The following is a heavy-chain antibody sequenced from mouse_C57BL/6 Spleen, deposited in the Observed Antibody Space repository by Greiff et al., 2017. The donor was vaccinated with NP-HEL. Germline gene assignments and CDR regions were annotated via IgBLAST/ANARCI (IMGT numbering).Heavy chain of an antibody. CDR2: IDPENGDT. CDR1: GFNIKDDY. V-gene: IGHV14-4*01. J-gene: IGHJ3*01. CDR3: TTSGVPAWFAY. Sequence: VQLQQSGAELVRPGASVKLSCTASGFNIKDDYMHWVKQRPEQGLEWIGWIDPENGDTEYASKFQGKATITADTSSTTAYLQLSSLTSEDTAVYYGTTSGVPAWFAYWGQGTLVTVSA.